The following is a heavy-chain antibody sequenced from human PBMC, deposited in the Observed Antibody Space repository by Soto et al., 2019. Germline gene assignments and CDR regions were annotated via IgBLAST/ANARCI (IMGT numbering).Heavy chain of an antibody. J-gene: IGHJ5*01. Sequence: QVRLQESGPGLVKPSETLSLTCSVSGDSVTRANAYWIWLRQAPGKGLEWIGYLYNSGSTNYKPYLRSRVSLSLDTSKNQFSVNLTSVTTADSAIYYCAKLQPPGWIDAWGHGTLVAVS. CDR3: AKLQPPGWIDA. V-gene: IGHV4-61*01. CDR2: LYNSGST. CDR1: GDSVTRANAY. D-gene: IGHD4-4*01.